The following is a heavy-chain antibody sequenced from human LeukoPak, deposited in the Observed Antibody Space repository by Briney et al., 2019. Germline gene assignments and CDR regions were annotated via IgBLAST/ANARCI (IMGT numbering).Heavy chain of an antibody. V-gene: IGHV4-59*12. CDR1: GGSISSYY. CDR3: AGRAVAVPY. D-gene: IGHD6-19*01. J-gene: IGHJ4*02. Sequence: SETLSLTCTVSGGSISSYYWSWIRQPPGKGLEWIGYIYYSGSTNYNPSLKSRVTISVDTSKNQFSLKLSSVTAADTAVYYCAGRAVAVPYWGQGTLVTVSS. CDR2: IYYSGST.